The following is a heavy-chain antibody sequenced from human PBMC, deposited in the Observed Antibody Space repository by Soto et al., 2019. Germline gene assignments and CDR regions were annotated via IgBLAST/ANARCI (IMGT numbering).Heavy chain of an antibody. J-gene: IGHJ5*02. D-gene: IGHD1-20*01. V-gene: IGHV3-23*01. CDR3: AKDQDHWTSRYNWFDP. Sequence: GGSLRLSCAASGFTFSSYAMSWVRQAPGKGLEWVSAISGSGGSTYYADSVKGRFTISRDNSKNTLYLQMNSLRAEDTAVYYCAKDQDHWTSRYNWFDPWGQGTLVTVSS. CDR2: ISGSGGST. CDR1: GFTFSSYA.